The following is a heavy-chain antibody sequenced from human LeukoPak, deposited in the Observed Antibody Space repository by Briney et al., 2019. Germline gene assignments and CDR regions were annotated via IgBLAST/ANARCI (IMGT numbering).Heavy chain of an antibody. Sequence: ASVTVSCKASGYTFTSYDINWVRLATGQGLEWMGWMNPNSGNTGYAQKFQGRVTMTRSTSINTAYMELNSLTSEDTAVYYCARSSVGARRRIDYWGQGSLVTVSS. V-gene: IGHV1-8*01. J-gene: IGHJ4*02. CDR3: ARSSVGARRRIDY. D-gene: IGHD1-26*01. CDR2: MNPNSGNT. CDR1: GYTFTSYD.